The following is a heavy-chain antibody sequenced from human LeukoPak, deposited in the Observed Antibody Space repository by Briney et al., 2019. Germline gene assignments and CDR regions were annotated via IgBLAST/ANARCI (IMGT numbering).Heavy chain of an antibody. CDR2: ISNDGGGT. Sequence: GGSLSLSCAVSGFIFNNYGLIWVRQAPGKGLEWVSAISNDGGGTQYADFVEGRFTISRDNSKNTLFLQMSSLRAEDTALYYCAKGSSGYFADLWGQGTLVTVSS. J-gene: IGHJ5*02. D-gene: IGHD3-22*01. V-gene: IGHV3-23*01. CDR3: AKGSSGYFADL. CDR1: GFIFNNYG.